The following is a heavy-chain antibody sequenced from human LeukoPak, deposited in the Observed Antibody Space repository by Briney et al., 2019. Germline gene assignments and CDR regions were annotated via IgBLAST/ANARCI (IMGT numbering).Heavy chain of an antibody. CDR3: AKAGGRYFDWLLDY. Sequence: GGSLRLSCAASGFTFSNFWMHWVRQAPGKGLVWVSRIDNDGYSTTYADSVKGRFTISRGNAKNMLSLQMNSLRADDTAVYYCAKAGGRYFDWLLDYWGQGTLVTVSS. V-gene: IGHV3-74*01. J-gene: IGHJ4*02. CDR1: GFTFSNFW. D-gene: IGHD3-9*01. CDR2: IDNDGYST.